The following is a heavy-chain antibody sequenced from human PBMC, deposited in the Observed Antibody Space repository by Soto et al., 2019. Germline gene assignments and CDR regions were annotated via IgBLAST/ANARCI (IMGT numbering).Heavy chain of an antibody. CDR1: GGSFSGYY. V-gene: IGHV4-34*01. CDR2: INHSGST. CDR3: ARVSYDFSRPRDCYGMDV. D-gene: IGHD3-3*01. J-gene: IGHJ6*02. Sequence: PSETLSLTCAVYGGSFSGYYWSWIRQPPGKGLEWIGEINHSGSTNYNPSLKSRVTISVDTSKNQFSLKLSSVTAADTAVYYCARVSYDFSRPRDCYGMDVWGQGTTVTVSS.